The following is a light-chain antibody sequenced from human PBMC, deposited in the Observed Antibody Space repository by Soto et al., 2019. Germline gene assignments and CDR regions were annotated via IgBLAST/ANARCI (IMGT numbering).Light chain of an antibody. CDR3: AAWDDSLSGPV. CDR1: SSNIGSNY. J-gene: IGLJ2*01. V-gene: IGLV1-47*01. Sequence: QSVLTQPPSACGTPGQRVTISCSGSSSNIGSNYVYWYQQLPGTAPKLLIYRNNQRPSGVPDRFSGSKSGTSASLAISGLRSEDEADYYCAAWDDSLSGPVFGGGTKLTVL. CDR2: RNN.